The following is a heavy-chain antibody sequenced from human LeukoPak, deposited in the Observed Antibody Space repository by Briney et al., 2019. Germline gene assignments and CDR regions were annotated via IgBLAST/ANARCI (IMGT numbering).Heavy chain of an antibody. CDR2: IFHTGYT. D-gene: IGHD5-18*01. CDR3: ARGAPRGYVYGYADY. CDR1: GGSIDSSNW. Sequence: SETLSLTCSVSGGSIDSSNWWSWVRQPPGKGLEWIGEIFHTGYTIYNPSLKSRVTMSVDKSKNQFSLKLSSLTAADTAVYYCARGAPRGYVYGYADYWGQGTLVTVSS. J-gene: IGHJ4*02. V-gene: IGHV4-4*02.